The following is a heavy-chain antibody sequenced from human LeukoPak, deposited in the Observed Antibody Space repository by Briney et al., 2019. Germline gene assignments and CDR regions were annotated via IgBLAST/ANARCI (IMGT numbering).Heavy chain of an antibody. CDR1: GFTFSSYA. J-gene: IGHJ4*02. Sequence: GGSLRLSCAASGFTFSSYAMHWVRQAPGKGLEGVAVISYDGSNKYYADSVKGRFTISRDNSKNTLYLQMNSLRAEDTAVYYCARDGQYSSSWYSHWGQGTLVTVSS. CDR2: ISYDGSNK. D-gene: IGHD6-13*01. CDR3: ARDGQYSSSWYSH. V-gene: IGHV3-30*01.